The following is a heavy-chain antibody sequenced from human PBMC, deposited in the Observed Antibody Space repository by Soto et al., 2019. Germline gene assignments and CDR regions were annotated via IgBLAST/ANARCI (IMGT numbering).Heavy chain of an antibody. D-gene: IGHD6-13*01. CDR2: IKQDGSEK. J-gene: IGHJ4*02. V-gene: IGHV3-7*03. Sequence: GSLRLSFASSGFTFSSYWMSWVRRSPGKGLEWVANIKQDGSEKYYVDSVKGRFTISRDNAKNSLYLQMNSLRAEDTAVYYCARHSSSWYFSYDYWGQGTLVTVSS. CDR1: GFTFSSYW. CDR3: ARHSSSWYFSYDY.